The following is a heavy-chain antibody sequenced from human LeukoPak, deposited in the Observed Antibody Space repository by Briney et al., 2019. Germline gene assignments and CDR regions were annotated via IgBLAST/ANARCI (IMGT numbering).Heavy chain of an antibody. J-gene: IGHJ4*02. CDR3: ARGRYDFWSGYYTFDY. CDR1: GFTFSSYS. V-gene: IGHV3-48*01. CDR2: ISSSSSTI. Sequence: GGSLRLSCAASGFTFSSYSMNWVRQAPGKGLEWVSYISSSSSTIYYADSVKGRFTISRDNAKNSLYLQMNSLRAEDTAVYYCARGRYDFWSGYYTFDYWGQGTLVTVSS. D-gene: IGHD3-3*01.